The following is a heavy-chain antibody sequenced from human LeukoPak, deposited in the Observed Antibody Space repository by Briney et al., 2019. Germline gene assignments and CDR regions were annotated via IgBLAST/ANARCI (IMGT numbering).Heavy chain of an antibody. V-gene: IGHV3-21*01. CDR2: ISSSSSYI. CDR3: AREPKQCPYCGGGGFDP. Sequence: RPGGSLRLSCAASGFTFSSYSMNWVRQAPGKGLEWVSSISSSSSYIYYAGSVKGRFTISRDNAKNSLYLQMNSLRAEDTAVYYCAREPKQCPYCGGGGFDPWGQGTLVTVSS. CDR1: GFTFSSYS. J-gene: IGHJ5*02. D-gene: IGHD2-21*01.